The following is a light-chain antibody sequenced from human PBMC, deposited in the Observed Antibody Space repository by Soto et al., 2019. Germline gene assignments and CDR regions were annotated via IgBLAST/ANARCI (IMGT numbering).Light chain of an antibody. V-gene: IGKV1-39*01. CDR3: QQSYSTPWT. J-gene: IGKJ1*01. CDR2: AAS. Sequence: DIQMTQSPSSLSASVGDRVTITCRASQSISSYLNWYQQKPWKAPKLLIYAASSLQSGVPSRFSGRGSGTDFTLTISSLQPEDFATYYCQQSYSTPWTFGQGTKVEIK. CDR1: QSISSY.